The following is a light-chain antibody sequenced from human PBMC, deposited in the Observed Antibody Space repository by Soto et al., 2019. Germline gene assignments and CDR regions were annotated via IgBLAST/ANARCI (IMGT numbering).Light chain of an antibody. J-gene: IGKJ2*01. CDR2: AAS. CDR1: QSVNSRF. CDR3: QLYGDSPPNP. Sequence: EIVLTQSPGTLSLSPGESATLSCRASQSVNSRFLAWYQHKPGQAPRLLIYAASTRASGIPDLFSGSTSGTDFTLTIGRLEPEDFAVYYCQLYGDSPPNPFGHGTKRAIK. V-gene: IGKV3-20*01.